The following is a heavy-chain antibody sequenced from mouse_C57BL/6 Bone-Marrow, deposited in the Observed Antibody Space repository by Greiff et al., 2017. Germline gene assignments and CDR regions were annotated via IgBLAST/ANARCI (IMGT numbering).Heavy chain of an antibody. CDR2: ISSGGSYN. D-gene: IGHD2-3*01. CDR1: GFTFSSYG. J-gene: IGHJ3*01. Sequence: EVKLEESGGDLVKPGGSLKLSCAASGFTFSSYGMSWVRQTPDKRLEWVETISSGGSYNYHPDSVKGRFTISRDNAKNTLYLQMSSLKSEDTALYYCARRYYDGYYVWFAYWGQGTLVTVSA. CDR3: ARRYYDGYYVWFAY. V-gene: IGHV5-6*02.